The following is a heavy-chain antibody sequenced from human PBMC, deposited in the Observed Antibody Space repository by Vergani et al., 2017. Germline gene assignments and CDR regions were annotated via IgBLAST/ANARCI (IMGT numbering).Heavy chain of an antibody. V-gene: IGHV4-30-4*01. D-gene: IGHD3-22*01. Sequence: HLHYSFPLLLKPSQTLSLTCTFSGGSISSGDYYWICIRQPPGKGLEWIGYIYYSGSTYYNPSLKSRVTISVDTSKNQFSLQMSSVTAADTAVYYCERDFPSTYYYDSRDVWGKGTTVTVSS. CDR1: GGSISSGDYY. J-gene: IGHJ6*04. CDR2: IYYSGST. CDR3: ERDFPSTYYYDSRDV.